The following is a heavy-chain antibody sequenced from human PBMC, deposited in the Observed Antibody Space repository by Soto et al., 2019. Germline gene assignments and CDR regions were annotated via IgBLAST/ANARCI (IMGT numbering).Heavy chain of an antibody. D-gene: IGHD6-25*01. CDR2: LYYSGST. V-gene: IGHV4-39*01. CDR3: ARQSGWYCGYNDY. CDR1: GGSIKSNNYY. J-gene: IGHJ4*02. Sequence: SETLSLTCTVSGGSIKSNNYYWGWIRRPPGKGLEWIGSLYYSGSTYYSPSLNSRVTISVDTSKNQFSLKLSSVTAADTAVYYCARQSGWYCGYNDYWGQGTLVTVSS.